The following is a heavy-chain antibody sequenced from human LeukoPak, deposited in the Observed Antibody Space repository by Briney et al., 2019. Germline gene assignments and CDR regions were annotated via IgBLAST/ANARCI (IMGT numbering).Heavy chain of an antibody. CDR1: GFTFDDYT. V-gene: IGHV3-43*01. CDR3: AKGETMVRGVSWNWFDP. Sequence: GGSLRLSCAASGFTFDDYTMHWVRQAPGKGLEWVSLISWDGGSTYYADSVKGRFTISRDNSKNSLYLQVNSLRTEDTALYYCAKGETMVRGVSWNWFDPWGQGTLVTVSS. J-gene: IGHJ5*02. D-gene: IGHD3-10*01. CDR2: ISWDGGST.